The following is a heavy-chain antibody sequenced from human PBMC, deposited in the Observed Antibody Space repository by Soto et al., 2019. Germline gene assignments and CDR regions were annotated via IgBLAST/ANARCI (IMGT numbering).Heavy chain of an antibody. J-gene: IGHJ6*02. CDR1: GVSFWKSC. D-gene: IGHD2-15*01. V-gene: IGHV3-74*01. Sequence: GCLNLARAASGVSFWKSCFHWVRQAPGKGPEWVSSLNSDGSDTRYADSVKGRFTISRDNAKNTLYLQMNSLRAEDTAVYYCAGSAADVWGQGTPVTVS. CDR2: LNSDGSDT. CDR3: AGSAADV.